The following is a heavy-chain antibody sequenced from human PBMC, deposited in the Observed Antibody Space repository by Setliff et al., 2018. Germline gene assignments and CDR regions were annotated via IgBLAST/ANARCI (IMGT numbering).Heavy chain of an antibody. CDR3: ARMSGFQYMDV. V-gene: IGHV4-39*07. J-gene: IGHJ6*03. CDR1: GASITNINYY. D-gene: IGHD3-3*01. Sequence: SETLSLTCTVSGASITNINYYWGLIRQPPGKGLEWIGSIFYSGRTFYNPSPKSRVTISVDTSKNQFSLKLSSVTAADTAVYYCARMSGFQYMDVWGKGTTVTVSS. CDR2: IFYSGRT.